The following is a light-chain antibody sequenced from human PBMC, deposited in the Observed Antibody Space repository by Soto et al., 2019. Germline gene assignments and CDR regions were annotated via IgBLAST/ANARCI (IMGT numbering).Light chain of an antibody. J-gene: IGLJ1*01. CDR3: SSYAGSNNSLYV. Sequence: QSALTQPPSASGSPGQSVTISCTGTSSDVGGYNYASWYQQHPGKAPKLMIYEVSKRPSGVPDRFSGSKSGNTASLTVSGLQAGDEADYYGSSYAGSNNSLYVFGTGTKVTVL. CDR2: EVS. CDR1: SSDVGGYNY. V-gene: IGLV2-8*01.